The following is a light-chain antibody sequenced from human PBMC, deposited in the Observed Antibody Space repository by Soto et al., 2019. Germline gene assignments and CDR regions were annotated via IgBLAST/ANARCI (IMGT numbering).Light chain of an antibody. Sequence: QSVLTQPPSASGTPGQGATISCSGSSSNIGSNTVNWYQQLPGTAPKLLIYSNNKRPSGVPDRFSGSKSGTSASLAISGLQSEDEADYYCAAWDDSLNAVVFGGGTKLTVL. V-gene: IGLV1-44*01. J-gene: IGLJ2*01. CDR3: AAWDDSLNAVV. CDR1: SSNIGSNT. CDR2: SNN.